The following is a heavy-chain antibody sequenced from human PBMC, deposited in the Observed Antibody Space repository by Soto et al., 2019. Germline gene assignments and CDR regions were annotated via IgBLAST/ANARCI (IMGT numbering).Heavy chain of an antibody. CDR1: GGSFSGYY. CDR2: INHSGST. CDR3: ARVVLRYFDWLPINGPVDY. J-gene: IGHJ4*02. V-gene: IGHV4-34*01. Sequence: QVQLQQWGAGLLKPSETLSLTCAVYGGSFSGYYWSWIRQPPGKGLEWIGEINHSGSTNYNPSLKSRVTISVDTSKNQFSLKLSSVTAADTAVYYCARVVLRYFDWLPINGPVDYWGQGTLVTVSS. D-gene: IGHD3-9*01.